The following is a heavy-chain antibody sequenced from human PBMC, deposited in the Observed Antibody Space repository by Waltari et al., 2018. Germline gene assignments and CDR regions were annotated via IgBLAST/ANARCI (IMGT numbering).Heavy chain of an antibody. Sequence: QVQLQQWGATLLKPSETLSLTCAVYGASLSDYFWTWIRQSPGKGLEWIGENSLKDVNYYNPPLESRVSVHLDTSKNQFALRLESVTAADTAIYYCARGPRDKWLGRYSGEYFHHWGPGTLVSVSA. J-gene: IGHJ1*01. CDR2: NSLKDVN. CDR3: ARGPRDKWLGRYSGEYFHH. D-gene: IGHD6-19*01. V-gene: IGHV4-34*02. CDR1: GASLSDYF.